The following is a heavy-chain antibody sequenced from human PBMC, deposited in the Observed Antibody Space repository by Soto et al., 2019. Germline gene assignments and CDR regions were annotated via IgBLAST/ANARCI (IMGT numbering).Heavy chain of an antibody. J-gene: IGHJ6*02. D-gene: IGHD3-22*01. V-gene: IGHV3-30*18. CDR2: ISYDGSNK. CDR1: GFTFSSYG. CDR3: AKAMGGYYYDSSGYSSSYGMDV. Sequence: GGSLRLSCAASGFTFSSYGMHWVRQAPGKGLEWVAVISYDGSNKYYADSVKGRFTISRDNSKNTLYLQMNSLRAEDTAVYYCAKAMGGYYYDSSGYSSSYGMDVWGQGXXXXVSS.